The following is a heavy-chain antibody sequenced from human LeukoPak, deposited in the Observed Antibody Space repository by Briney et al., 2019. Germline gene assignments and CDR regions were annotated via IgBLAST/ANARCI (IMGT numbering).Heavy chain of an antibody. J-gene: IGHJ4*02. Sequence: GGSLRLSCAASGFTFRDYYRSWIRQAPGKGLEWVSYISSSSSYTDYADSVKGRFTISRDNAKNSLYLQMNSLRAEDTAVYYVDRCVGGFFGGGSCYSGSVYRGQGTQVTVSS. CDR3: DRCVGGFFGGGSCYSGSVY. V-gene: IGHV3-11*06. CDR2: ISSSSSYT. D-gene: IGHD2-15*01. CDR1: GFTFRDYY.